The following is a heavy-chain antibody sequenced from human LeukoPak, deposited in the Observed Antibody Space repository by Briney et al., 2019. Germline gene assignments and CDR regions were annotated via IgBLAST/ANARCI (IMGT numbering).Heavy chain of an antibody. CDR1: GFTFSSYA. D-gene: IGHD3-9*01. CDR2: ISYDGSNK. Sequence: PARSLTLSCAASGFTFSSYAMHWVRQAPGKGLEWVAVISYDGSNKYYADSVKGRFTISRDNSKNTLYLQMNSLRAEDTAVYYCARNRPLRYFDWSPPDYWGQGTLVTVSS. J-gene: IGHJ4*02. CDR3: ARNRPLRYFDWSPPDY. V-gene: IGHV3-30-3*01.